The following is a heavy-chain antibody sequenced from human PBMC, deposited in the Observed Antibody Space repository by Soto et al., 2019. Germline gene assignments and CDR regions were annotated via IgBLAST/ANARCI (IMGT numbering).Heavy chain of an antibody. Sequence: GGSLRLSCAASGFTFSSYAMSWVRQAPGKGLEWVSAISGSGGSTYYADSVKGRFTISRDNSKNTLYLQMNSLRAEDTAVYYCAKTYYYGSGSYYPPYYFDYWGQGTLVTVSS. J-gene: IGHJ4*02. CDR2: ISGSGGST. CDR1: GFTFSSYA. D-gene: IGHD3-10*01. V-gene: IGHV3-23*01. CDR3: AKTYYYGSGSYYPPYYFDY.